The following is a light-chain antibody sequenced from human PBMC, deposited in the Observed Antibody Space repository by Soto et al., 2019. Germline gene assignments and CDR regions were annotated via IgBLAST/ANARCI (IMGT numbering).Light chain of an antibody. Sequence: DVVLTQTPLSSPVTLGQPASISCRSSQSLVHSDGNTYLSWLQQRPGQPPRLLIYKITNRFSGVPDRVSGSGAGTDFSLKISRVEAEDVGIYYCMLGTLFPTWTFGQGTKVEVK. V-gene: IGKV2-24*01. CDR3: MLGTLFPTWT. J-gene: IGKJ1*01. CDR1: QSLVHSDGNTY. CDR2: KIT.